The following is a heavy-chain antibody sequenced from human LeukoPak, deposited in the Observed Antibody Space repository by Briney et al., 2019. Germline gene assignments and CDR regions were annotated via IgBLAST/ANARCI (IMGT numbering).Heavy chain of an antibody. CDR1: GGTFRSYA. D-gene: IGHD3-22*01. CDR2: IIPIFGTA. V-gene: IGHV1-69*13. Sequence: SVKVSCKASGGTFRSYAISWVRQAPGQGLEWMGGIIPIFGTANYAQKFQGRVTITADESTSTAYMELSSLRSEDTAVYYCARDNQYDSSGYYYYYWGQGTLVTVSS. J-gene: IGHJ4*02. CDR3: ARDNQYDSSGYYYYY.